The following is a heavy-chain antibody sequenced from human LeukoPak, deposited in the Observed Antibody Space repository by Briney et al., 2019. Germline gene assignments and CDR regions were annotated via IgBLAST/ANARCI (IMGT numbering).Heavy chain of an antibody. D-gene: IGHD5-18*01. CDR3: AIGGYIYGSFDN. Sequence: GASVKVSCKASGYSFTNYYLHWVRQAPGQGLEYMGIINPSRGSSGGSTTYAQKFQGRVTMTRDTYTSTVYMELSNLRSEDTAVYYCAIGGYIYGSFDNWGQGTLVTVSS. V-gene: IGHV1-46*01. CDR1: GYSFTNYY. CDR2: INPSRGSSGGST. J-gene: IGHJ4*02.